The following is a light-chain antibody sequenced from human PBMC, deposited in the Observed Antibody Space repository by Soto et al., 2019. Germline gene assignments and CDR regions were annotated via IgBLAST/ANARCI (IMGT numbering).Light chain of an antibody. CDR3: QQYNNWPFT. CDR2: GAS. CDR1: QSVSSN. J-gene: IGKJ5*01. Sequence: QSPATLSVSPGERATLSCRASQSVSSNLAWYQQKPGQAPRLLIYGASTRATGIPARFSGSGSGTEFTLTISSLQSEDFAVYYCQQYNNWPFTFGQGGRLEI. V-gene: IGKV3-15*01.